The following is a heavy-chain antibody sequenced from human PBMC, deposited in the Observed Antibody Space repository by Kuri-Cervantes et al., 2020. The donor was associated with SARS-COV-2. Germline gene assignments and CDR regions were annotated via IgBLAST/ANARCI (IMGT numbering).Heavy chain of an antibody. CDR2: IFTSGST. CDR1: GGSINSGEYY. J-gene: IGHJ6*02. D-gene: IGHD3-3*01. CDR3: ARDSGVTIFGVVIPGYGMDV. Sequence: SCIVSGGSINSGEYYWSWIRQPAGKGLEWIGRIFTSGSTSYNSSLKSRVTISMDTSKNQFSLKLSSVTAADTAVYYCARDSGVTIFGVVIPGYGMDVWGQGTTVTVSS. V-gene: IGHV4-61*02.